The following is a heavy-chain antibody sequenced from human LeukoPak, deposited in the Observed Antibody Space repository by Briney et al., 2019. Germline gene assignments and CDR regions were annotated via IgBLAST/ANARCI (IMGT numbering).Heavy chain of an antibody. J-gene: IGHJ4*02. V-gene: IGHV4-59*12. D-gene: IGHD2-2*01. CDR3: ARGNQLLGGYYFDY. CDR1: GGSISSYY. CDR2: IYYSGST. Sequence: SETLSLTCTVSGGSISSYYWSWIRQPPGKGLEWIGYIYYSGSTNYNPSLKSRVTISVDTSKNQFSLKLSSVTAADTAVYYCARGNQLLGGYYFDYWGQGTLVTVSS.